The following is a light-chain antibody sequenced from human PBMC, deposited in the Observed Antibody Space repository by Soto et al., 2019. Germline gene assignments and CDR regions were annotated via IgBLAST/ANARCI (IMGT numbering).Light chain of an antibody. CDR3: QQRYSWPVT. CDR1: QSITNY. Sequence: EIVLTQSPATLSLSPVERATLSCRASQSITNYVGWYQQKPGQAPRLLIYATSNRATGIPARFSGSGSGTDFTLTISSLEPEDFSVYYCQQRYSWPVTFGQGTRLEIK. CDR2: ATS. J-gene: IGKJ5*01. V-gene: IGKV3-11*01.